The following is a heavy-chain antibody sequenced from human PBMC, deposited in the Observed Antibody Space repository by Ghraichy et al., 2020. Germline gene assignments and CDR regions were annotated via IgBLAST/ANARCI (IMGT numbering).Heavy chain of an antibody. CDR3: AKDSPIDYGDYAVKNDAFDI. Sequence: GGSLRLSCAASGFTFSSYAMSWVRQAPGKGLEWVSAISGSGGSTYYADSVKGRFTISRDNSKNTLYLQMNSLRAEDTAVYYCAKDSPIDYGDYAVKNDAFDIWGQGTMVTVSS. D-gene: IGHD4-17*01. CDR1: GFTFSSYA. J-gene: IGHJ3*02. CDR2: ISGSGGST. V-gene: IGHV3-23*01.